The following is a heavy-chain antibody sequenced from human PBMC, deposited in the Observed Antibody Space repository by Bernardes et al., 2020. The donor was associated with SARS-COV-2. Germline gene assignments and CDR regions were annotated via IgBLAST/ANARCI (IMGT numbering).Heavy chain of an antibody. D-gene: IGHD1-26*01. CDR2: MNPNSGNT. CDR3: ATPPNSGRWVDV. J-gene: IGHJ6*02. Sequence: ASVKVSCMASGYTFTSYDINWVRQATGQGLEWMGWMNPNSGNTGYAQKFQGRVTMTRNTSISTAYMELSSLRSEDTAVYYCATPPNSGRWVDVWGQGTTVTVSS. V-gene: IGHV1-8*01. CDR1: GYTFTSYD.